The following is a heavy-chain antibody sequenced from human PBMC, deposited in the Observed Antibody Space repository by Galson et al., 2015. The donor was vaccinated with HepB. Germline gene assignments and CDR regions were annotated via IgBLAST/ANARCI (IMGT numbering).Heavy chain of an antibody. CDR2: ISYDGSNK. D-gene: IGHD6-13*01. CDR1: GFTFSSYA. V-gene: IGHV3-30-3*01. Sequence: SLRLSCAASGFTFSSYAMHWVRQAPGKGLEWVAVISYDGSNKYYADSVKGRFTISRDNSKNTLYLQMNSLRAEDTAVYYCARAVEIAADSPFDYWGQGTLVTVSS. J-gene: IGHJ4*02. CDR3: ARAVEIAADSPFDY.